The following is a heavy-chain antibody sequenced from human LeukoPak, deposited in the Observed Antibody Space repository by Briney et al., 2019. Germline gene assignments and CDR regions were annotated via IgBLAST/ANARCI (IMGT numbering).Heavy chain of an antibody. V-gene: IGHV3-48*03. J-gene: IGHJ6*03. D-gene: IGHD6-13*01. CDR3: ARIPAGIATRKGKLYYYYYYMDV. Sequence: GGSLRLPCSASGFMFSGYEMNWVRQAPGKGLEWFSYISSSGDTRFYADSVQGRFTISRDNAKNSLYLQMNSLRAEDTAVYYCARIPAGIATRKGKLYYYYYYMDVWGKGTTVTVSS. CDR2: ISSSGDTR. CDR1: GFMFSGYE.